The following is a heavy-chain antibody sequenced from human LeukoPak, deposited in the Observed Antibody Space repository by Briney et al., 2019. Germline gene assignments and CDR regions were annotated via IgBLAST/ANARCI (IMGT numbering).Heavy chain of an antibody. CDR3: ARVVAHFDY. J-gene: IGHJ4*02. CDR1: DGSLSGYY. CDR2: IDHSGNT. D-gene: IGHD2-15*01. V-gene: IGHV4-34*01. Sequence: PSETLSLTCAVYDGSLSGYYWTWIRQPPGKGLEWIGEIDHSGNTNYNPSLKSRVTISVDTSKNQFSLNLSSVTAADTAVYYWARVVAHFDYWGQGTLVTVSS.